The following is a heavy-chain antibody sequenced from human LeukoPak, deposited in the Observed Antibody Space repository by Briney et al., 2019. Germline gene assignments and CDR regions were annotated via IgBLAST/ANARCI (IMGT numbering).Heavy chain of an antibody. J-gene: IGHJ5*02. D-gene: IGHD3-10*01. CDR3: ARDSGYYASRSYYDYWFDP. CDR1: GGSISSGGYY. Sequence: ETLSLTCTVSGGSISSGGYYWSWVRQAPGKGLEWVSAIYSGGSTNYADSVKGRFIISRDKSKNTLYLQMNNLRADDTAVYYCARDSGYYASRSYYDYWFDPWGQGTLVTVSS. V-gene: IGHV3-53*01. CDR2: IYSGGST.